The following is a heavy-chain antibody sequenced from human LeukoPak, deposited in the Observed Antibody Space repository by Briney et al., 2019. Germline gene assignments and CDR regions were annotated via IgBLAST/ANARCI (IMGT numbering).Heavy chain of an antibody. CDR2: IYTSGTT. CDR3: ARDKEDYYDSSGYYSGFDY. Sequence: PSETLSLTCTVSGGSISSGSYYWSWIRQPAGKGLVWIGRIYTSGTTNYNPSLKSRVTISVDTSKNQFSLKLRSVTAADTAVYYCARDKEDYYDSSGYYSGFDYWGQGTLVTVSS. D-gene: IGHD3-22*01. CDR1: GGSISSGSYY. V-gene: IGHV4-61*02. J-gene: IGHJ4*02.